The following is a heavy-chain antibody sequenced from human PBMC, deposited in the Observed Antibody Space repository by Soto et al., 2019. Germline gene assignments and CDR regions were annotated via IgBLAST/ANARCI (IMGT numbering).Heavy chain of an antibody. D-gene: IGHD1-26*01. CDR2: IYSGGST. CDR3: ARGSGSLYYFDF. V-gene: IGHV3-53*01. J-gene: IGHJ4*02. CDR1: GFSVSTNY. Sequence: GGSLRLSCAASGFSVSTNYMTWVRQAPGKGLEWVSVIYSGGSTYYADSVKGRFTISRDNSKNTLHLQMNSLRAEDTAVYYCARGSGSLYYFDFWGRGTLVTVS.